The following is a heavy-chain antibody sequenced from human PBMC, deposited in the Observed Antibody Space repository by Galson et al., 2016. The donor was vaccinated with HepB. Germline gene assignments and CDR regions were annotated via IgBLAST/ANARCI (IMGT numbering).Heavy chain of an antibody. CDR1: GFTFSSYA. J-gene: IGHJ4*02. CDR3: VIDDGSWY. Sequence: SLRLSCAASGFTFSSYAMPWVRQAPGKRLEYVSAISNNGGSTYYADSVKVRFTISRDNSKNTLYLQMSSLRAEDTAVSYCVIDDGSWYWGQGTLVTVSS. D-gene: IGHD6-13*01. CDR2: ISNNGGST. V-gene: IGHV3-64D*06.